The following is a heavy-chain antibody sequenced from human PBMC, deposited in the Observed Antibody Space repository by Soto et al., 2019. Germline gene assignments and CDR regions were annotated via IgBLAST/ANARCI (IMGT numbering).Heavy chain of an antibody. Sequence: GGSLRLSCAASGFTFSSYGMHWVRQAPGKGLEWVAVIWYDGSYKYYADSVKGRFTISRDNSKNTLYLQMNSLRAEDTAMYYCVRVAYDALTDTFSGNWFHPCGHG. CDR2: IWYDGSYK. J-gene: IGHJ5*02. V-gene: IGHV3-33*01. CDR3: VRVAYDALTDTFSGNWFHP. D-gene: IGHD3-9*01. CDR1: GFTFSSYG.